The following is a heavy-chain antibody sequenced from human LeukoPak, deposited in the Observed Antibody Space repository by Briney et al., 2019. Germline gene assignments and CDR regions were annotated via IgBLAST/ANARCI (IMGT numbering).Heavy chain of an antibody. CDR3: TRDRYSSGRVGAFDI. CDR2: ISSSGSTR. D-gene: IGHD6-25*01. V-gene: IGHV3-48*03. J-gene: IGHJ3*02. Sequence: GGSLRLSCAASGFTFSTYEMNWVRQAPGKGLEWISYISSSGSTRYYADSVMGRFTISRDNAENSLFLQMNSLKVDDTAVYYCTRDRYSSGRVGAFDIWGQGTMLTVSS. CDR1: GFTFSTYE.